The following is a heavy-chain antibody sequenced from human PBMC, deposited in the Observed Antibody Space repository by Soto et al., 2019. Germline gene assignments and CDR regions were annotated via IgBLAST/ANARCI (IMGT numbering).Heavy chain of an antibody. Sequence: GESLKISCKASGYTFTNYWIGWVRQMPGEGLEWMGIIYPDDSDTRYSPSFQGQVTISADKSTTTAYLQWSSLKASDTAMYYCARHSKFISGSRFDPWGQGTLVTVSS. CDR1: GYTFTNYW. CDR2: IYPDDSDT. V-gene: IGHV5-51*01. CDR3: ARHSKFISGSRFDP. J-gene: IGHJ5*02. D-gene: IGHD1-26*01.